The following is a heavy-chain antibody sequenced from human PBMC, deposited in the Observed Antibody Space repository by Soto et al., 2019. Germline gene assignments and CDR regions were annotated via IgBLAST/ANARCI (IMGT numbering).Heavy chain of an antibody. Sequence: AGGALRLSCAASGFTFSSYAMHWGRQAPGKGLEWVAVISYDGSNKYYADSVKGRFTISRDNSKNTLYLQMNSLRAEDTAVYYCARAYEGDYFDYWGQGTLVTVSS. CDR3: ARAYEGDYFDY. V-gene: IGHV3-30-3*01. J-gene: IGHJ4*02. CDR2: ISYDGSNK. CDR1: GFTFSSYA. D-gene: IGHD3-16*01.